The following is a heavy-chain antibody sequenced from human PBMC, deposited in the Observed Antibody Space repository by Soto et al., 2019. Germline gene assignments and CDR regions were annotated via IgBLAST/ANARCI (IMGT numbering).Heavy chain of an antibody. Sequence: GESLKISCXVSGYSFTSYWISWVRQMPGKGLEWMGRIDPTDSYANYSPSFQGHVTFSVDRSINTAYLQMNSLRAEDTAVYYCAQNVDGSPFEYWGQGTLVTVSS. CDR2: IDPTDSYA. J-gene: IGHJ4*02. CDR1: GYSFTSYW. CDR3: AQNVDGSPFEY. V-gene: IGHV5-10-1*01.